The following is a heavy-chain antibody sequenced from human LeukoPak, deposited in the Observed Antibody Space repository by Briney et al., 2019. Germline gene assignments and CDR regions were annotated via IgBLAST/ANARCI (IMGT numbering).Heavy chain of an antibody. J-gene: IGHJ3*02. D-gene: IGHD3-22*01. CDR2: INHSGST. V-gene: IGHV4-34*01. CDR1: GGSFSGYY. Sequence: PSETLSLTCAVYGGSFSGYYWSWIRQPPGKGLEWIGDINHSGSTNYNPSLKSRVTISVDTSKNQFSLKLSSVIAADTAVYYCARGRNGYYYDSSGSDDAFDIWGQGTMVTVSS. CDR3: ARGRNGYYYDSSGSDDAFDI.